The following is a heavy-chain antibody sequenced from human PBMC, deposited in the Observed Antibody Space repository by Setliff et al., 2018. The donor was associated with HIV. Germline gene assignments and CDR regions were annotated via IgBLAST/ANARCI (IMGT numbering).Heavy chain of an antibody. J-gene: IGHJ4*02. V-gene: IGHV4-34*01. CDR3: ARGSRDGYNSYFDY. D-gene: IGHD5-12*01. CDR2: INHSGST. CDR1: GGSFSGYY. Sequence: SETLSLTCAVYGGSFSGYYWSWIRQPPGKGLEWIGEINHSGSTNYNPSLKSRVTISVDTSKNQFSLKLSSVTAADTAVYYCARGSRDGYNSYFDYWGQGTLVTVSS.